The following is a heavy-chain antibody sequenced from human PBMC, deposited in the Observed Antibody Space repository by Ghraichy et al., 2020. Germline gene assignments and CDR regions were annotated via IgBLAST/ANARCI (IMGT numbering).Heavy chain of an antibody. Sequence: ESLNISCAVSGGSISSSNWWSWVRQPPGKGLEWIGEIYHSGSTNYNPSLKSRVTISVDKSKNQFSLKLSSVTAADTAVYYCARREGPRTFRYWGQGTLVTVSS. CDR3: ARREGPRTFRY. D-gene: IGHD2-2*01. J-gene: IGHJ4*02. CDR2: IYHSGST. CDR1: GGSISSSNW. V-gene: IGHV4-4*02.